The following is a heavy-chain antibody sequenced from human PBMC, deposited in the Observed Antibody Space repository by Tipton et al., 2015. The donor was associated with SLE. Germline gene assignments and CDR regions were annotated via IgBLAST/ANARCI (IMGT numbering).Heavy chain of an antibody. CDR3: ARAEGSWDAFDI. D-gene: IGHD2-15*01. CDR2: IYYSGST. V-gene: IGHV4-61*08. J-gene: IGHJ3*02. Sequence: TLSLTCTVSGGSISTTDHYWSWIRQPPGRGLEWIGYIYYSGSTNYNPSLKSRVTISVDTSKNQFSLKLSSVTAADTAVYYCARAEGSWDAFDIWGQGTMVTVSS. CDR1: GGSISTTDHY.